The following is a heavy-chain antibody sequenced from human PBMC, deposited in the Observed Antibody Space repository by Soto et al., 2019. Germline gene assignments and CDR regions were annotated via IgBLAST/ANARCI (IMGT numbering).Heavy chain of an antibody. CDR3: AKATFGVTAVNPLEDY. D-gene: IGHD2-21*02. CDR2: ISGSGGTT. J-gene: IGHJ4*02. V-gene: IGHV3-23*01. Sequence: EVQLLESGGGLVQPGGSLRLSCAACGFTFRSYAMSWVRQAPGKGLEWVSAISGSGGTTYYAASVKGRFTISRDNSKNTLSLQMNSLRAEDTAVYYCAKATFGVTAVNPLEDYWGQGTLVTASS. CDR1: GFTFRSYA.